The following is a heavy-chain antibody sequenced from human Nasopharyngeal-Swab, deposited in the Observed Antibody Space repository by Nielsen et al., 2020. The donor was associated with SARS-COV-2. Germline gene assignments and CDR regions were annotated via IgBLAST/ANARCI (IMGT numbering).Heavy chain of an antibody. CDR1: GFTFGDSY. CDR2: ISSSGRHI. D-gene: IGHD6-19*01. J-gene: IGHJ4*02. CDR3: AGGNQWLSFDL. Sequence: GESLKISCTGSGFTFGDSYMSWIRQAPGKGLEWVAYISSSGRHIYYADSVKGRFTISRDNAKNSLFLHMDSLRVEDTALYYCAGGNQWLSFDLWGQGTLVTVSS. V-gene: IGHV3-11*04.